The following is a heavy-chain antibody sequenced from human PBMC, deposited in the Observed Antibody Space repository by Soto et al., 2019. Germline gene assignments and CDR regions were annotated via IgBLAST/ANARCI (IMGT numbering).Heavy chain of an antibody. D-gene: IGHD6-13*01. CDR1: GYSFTSYW. V-gene: IGHV5-51*01. CDR2: IYPGDSDT. J-gene: IGHJ6*02. Sequence: GASLKISCTGSGYSFTSYWIGWVRQMPGKGLEWMGIIYPGDSDTRYSPSFQGQVTISADKSISTAYLQWSSLKASDTAMYYCARTSAAGKYYYGMDVWGQGTTVTVSS. CDR3: ARTSAAGKYYYGMDV.